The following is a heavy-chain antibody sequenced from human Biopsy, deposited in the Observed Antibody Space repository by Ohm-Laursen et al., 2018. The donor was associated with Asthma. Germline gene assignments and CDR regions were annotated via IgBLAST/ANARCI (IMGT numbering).Heavy chain of an antibody. J-gene: IGHJ5*02. V-gene: IGHV4-59*13. CDR1: PGTINDLY. CDR2: VHCSGST. Sequence: GTLSLTCTGSPGTINDLYWNWIRQCPGQGREWIGYVHCSGSTRFNPSLKRRVTVSVDTSVDQVPLKLSSVSAADTAIYYCARATSTWSQSGPHFFDHWGPGTLVTVSS. CDR3: ARATSTWSQSGPHFFDH. D-gene: IGHD2-2*01.